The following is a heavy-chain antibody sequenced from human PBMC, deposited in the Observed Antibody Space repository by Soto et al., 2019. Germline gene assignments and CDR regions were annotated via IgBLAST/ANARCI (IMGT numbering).Heavy chain of an antibody. V-gene: IGHV1-58*01. D-gene: IGHD6-19*01. J-gene: IGHJ4*02. CDR2: IVVGSGNT. CDR1: GFTFTSSA. Sequence: SVKVSCKASGFTFTSSAVQWVRQARGQRLEWIGWIVVGSGNTNYAQEFQERVTITRDMSTSTAYMELSSLRSEDTAVYYCAADFRISVGARSPYYFDYWGQGTLVTVSS. CDR3: AADFRISVGARSPYYFDY.